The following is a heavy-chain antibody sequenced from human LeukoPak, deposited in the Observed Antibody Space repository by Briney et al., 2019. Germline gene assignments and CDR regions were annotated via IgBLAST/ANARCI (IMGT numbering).Heavy chain of an antibody. J-gene: IGHJ4*02. CDR1: GFTVSSNY. V-gene: IGHV3-20*04. CDR2: INWNGGST. Sequence: PGGSLRLSCAASGFTVSSNYMSWVRQAPGKGLEWVSGINWNGGSTGYADSVKGRFTISRDNAKNSLYLQMNSLRAEDTAVYYCARAERGYCSGGFCYSDYWGQGTLVTVSS. D-gene: IGHD2-15*01. CDR3: ARAERGYCSGGFCYSDY.